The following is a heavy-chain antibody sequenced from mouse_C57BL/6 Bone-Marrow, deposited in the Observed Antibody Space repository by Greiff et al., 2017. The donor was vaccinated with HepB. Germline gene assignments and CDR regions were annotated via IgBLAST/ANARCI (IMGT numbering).Heavy chain of an antibody. CDR1: GYAFSSSW. V-gene: IGHV1-82*01. Sequence: VQLQQSGPELVKPGASVKISCKASGYAFSSSWMNWVKQRPGKGLEWIGRIYPGDGDTNYNGKFKGKATLTADKSSSTAYMQLSSLTSEDSAVYFCARPGVGGDDYWGQGTTLTVSS. J-gene: IGHJ2*01. CDR3: ARPGVGGDDY. CDR2: IYPGDGDT. D-gene: IGHD1-3*01.